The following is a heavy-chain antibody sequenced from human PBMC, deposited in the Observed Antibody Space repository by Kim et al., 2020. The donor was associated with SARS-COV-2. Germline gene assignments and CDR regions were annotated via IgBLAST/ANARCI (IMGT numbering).Heavy chain of an antibody. D-gene: IGHD3-10*01. Sequence: GESLKISCKGSGYSFTSYWISWVRQMPGKGLEWMGRIDPSDSYTNYSPSFQGHVTISADKSISTAYLQWSSLKASDTAMYYCARQGSLWFGELLNYYYYGMDVWGQWTTVTVSS. J-gene: IGHJ6*02. CDR3: ARQGSLWFGELLNYYYYGMDV. CDR1: GYSFTSYW. V-gene: IGHV5-10-1*01. CDR2: IDPSDSYT.